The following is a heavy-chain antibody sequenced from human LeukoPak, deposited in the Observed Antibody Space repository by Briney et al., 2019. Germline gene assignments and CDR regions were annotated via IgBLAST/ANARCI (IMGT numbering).Heavy chain of an antibody. D-gene: IGHD1-26*01. V-gene: IGHV4-39*07. J-gene: IGHJ4*02. Sequence: SETLSLTCTVSGGSISSSSYYWGWIRQPPGKGLEWIGSIYYSGSTYYNPSLKSRVTISVDTSKNQFSLKLTSVTAADTAVYYCARGQEEWELLQRAVHFDYWGQGTLVTVYS. CDR2: IYYSGST. CDR1: GGSISSSSYY. CDR3: ARGQEEWELLQRAVHFDY.